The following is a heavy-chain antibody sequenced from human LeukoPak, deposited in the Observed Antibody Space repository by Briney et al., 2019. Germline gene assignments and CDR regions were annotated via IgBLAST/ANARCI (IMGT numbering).Heavy chain of an antibody. Sequence: AGGSLRLSCAASGFTFSTYFMHWVRQAPGKGLVWVSRINSDGSTTSLADSVKGRFTISRDNAKNTLYLQMDSLRAEDTAVYFCARGVHYGFDYWGQGTLVTVSS. D-gene: IGHD4-17*01. CDR1: GFTFSTYF. CDR3: ARGVHYGFDY. J-gene: IGHJ4*02. CDR2: INSDGSTT. V-gene: IGHV3-74*01.